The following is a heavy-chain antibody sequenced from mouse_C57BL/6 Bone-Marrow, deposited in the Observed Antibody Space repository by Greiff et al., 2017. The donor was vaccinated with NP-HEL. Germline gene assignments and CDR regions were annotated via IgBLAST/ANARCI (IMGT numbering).Heavy chain of an antibody. CDR3: ARSASTMVTTV. Sequence: VQLQQSGAELVRPGTSVKVSCKASGYAFTNYLIEWVKQRPGQGLEWIGVINPGSGGTNYNEKFKGKATLTADKSSSTAYMQLSSLTSEDSAVDFCARSASTMVTTVWGQGTSVTVSS. J-gene: IGHJ4*01. CDR1: GYAFTNYL. CDR2: INPGSGGT. D-gene: IGHD2-2*01. V-gene: IGHV1-54*01.